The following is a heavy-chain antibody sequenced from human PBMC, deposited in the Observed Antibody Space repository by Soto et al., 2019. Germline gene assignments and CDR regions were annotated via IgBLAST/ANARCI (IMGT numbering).Heavy chain of an antibody. Sequence: GGSLRLSCAASGFTFSSYDMHWVRQATGKGLEWVSAIGTAGDTYYPGSVKGRATLSVDTTNNQFSLRLSSVTAADTAVYFCARQQYWWSATCYDSDDCQNSDVWGNGIRVPV. CDR2: IGTAGDT. CDR3: ARQQYWWSATCYDSDDCQNSDV. J-gene: IGHJ6*01. CDR1: GFTFSSYD. V-gene: IGHV3-13*01. D-gene: IGHD3-16*01.